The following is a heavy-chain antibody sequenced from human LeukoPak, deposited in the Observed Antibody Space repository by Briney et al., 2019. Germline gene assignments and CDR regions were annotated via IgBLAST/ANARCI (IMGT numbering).Heavy chain of an antibody. J-gene: IGHJ5*02. CDR2: INPNSGGT. CDR1: GYTFTGYY. CDR3: ARGGSGSYFSWLDP. D-gene: IGHD3-10*01. Sequence: ASVKVSCKASGYTFTGYYIHWVRQAPGQGLECVGWINPNSGGTNYAQKFQGRVTMTRDTSISTAYMELSRLRSDDTAVYYYARGGSGSYFSWLDPWGQGTLVTVSS. V-gene: IGHV1-2*02.